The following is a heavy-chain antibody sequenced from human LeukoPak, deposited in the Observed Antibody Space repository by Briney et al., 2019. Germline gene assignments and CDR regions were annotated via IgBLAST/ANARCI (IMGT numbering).Heavy chain of an antibody. CDR2: ISSSGSTI. J-gene: IGHJ4*02. CDR1: GFTFSDYY. Sequence: GGSLRLSCAASGFTFSDYYMSWIRQAPGRGLEWVSYISSSGSTIYYADSVKGRFTISRDNAKNSLYLQMNSLRAEDTAVYYCARKFQYCGGDCYSGPWGYWGQGTLVTVSS. D-gene: IGHD2-21*02. V-gene: IGHV3-11*01. CDR3: ARKFQYCGGDCYSGPWGY.